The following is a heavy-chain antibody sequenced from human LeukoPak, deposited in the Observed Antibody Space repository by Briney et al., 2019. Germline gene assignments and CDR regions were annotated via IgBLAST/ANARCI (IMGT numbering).Heavy chain of an antibody. J-gene: IGHJ4*02. CDR3: ARVDDILTGYYPFDY. V-gene: IGHV3-30-3*01. CDR2: ISYDGSNK. D-gene: IGHD3-9*01. Sequence: PGRSLRLSCAASGFTFSSYAMHWVRQAPGKGLEWVAVISYDGSNKYYADSVKGRFTISRDNSKNTLYLQMNSLRAEDTAVYYCARVDDILTGYYPFDYWGQGTLVTVSS. CDR1: GFTFSSYA.